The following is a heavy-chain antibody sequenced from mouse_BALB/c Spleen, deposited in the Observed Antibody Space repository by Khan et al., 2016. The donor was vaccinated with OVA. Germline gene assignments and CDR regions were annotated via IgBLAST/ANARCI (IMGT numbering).Heavy chain of an antibody. J-gene: IGHJ3*01. CDR3: ARITYYDGSY. D-gene: IGHD1-1*01. V-gene: IGHV14-3*02. Sequence: EVQREEEGEEREKGGEGGKRGCKKEGVNRKETDMKGVKQRIEKGWVGIGRIDHENGYIKFDSRLRGKATITTDTSSNTAYLQLSSLTSEDTAFAYCARITYYDGSYWGQGTLVTVSS. CDR2: IDHENGYI. CDR1: GVNRKETD.